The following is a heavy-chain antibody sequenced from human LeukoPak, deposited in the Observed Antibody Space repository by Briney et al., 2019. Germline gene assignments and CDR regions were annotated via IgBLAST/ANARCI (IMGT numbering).Heavy chain of an antibody. V-gene: IGHV3-7*04. J-gene: IGHJ4*02. D-gene: IGHD3-22*01. CDR2: IKQDGSER. CDR1: GFTFSGFW. Sequence: GGSLRLSCAASGFTFSGFWMTWVRQAPGKGLEWVANIKQDGSERYYVDSVKGRFTISRDNAKNSLYLQMNSLRAEDTAVYYCARDRQILGGGYDYWGQGTLVTVSS. CDR3: ARDRQILGGGYDY.